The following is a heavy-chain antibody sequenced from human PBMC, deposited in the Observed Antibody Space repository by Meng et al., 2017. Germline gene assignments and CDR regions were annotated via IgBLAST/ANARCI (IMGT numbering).Heavy chain of an antibody. CDR3: ARDEDISAAGKLFGDY. CDR1: GYNFPDYY. V-gene: IGHV1-2*06. D-gene: IGHD6-25*01. Sequence: VQPVHAGAEVKKPGASVKVSCKPSGYNFPDYYIHWVRRAPGQGLEWMGRINPKSGDTHYAQKFQARVTMTGDTSISTAYMELSGLRSDDTAMYYCARDEDISAAGKLFGDYWGQGTLVTVSS. CDR2: INPKSGDT. J-gene: IGHJ4*02.